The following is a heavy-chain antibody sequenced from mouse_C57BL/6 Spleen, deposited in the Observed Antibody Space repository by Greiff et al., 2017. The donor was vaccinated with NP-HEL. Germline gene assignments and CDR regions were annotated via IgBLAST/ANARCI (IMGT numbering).Heavy chain of an antibody. CDR3: ARDLGDYFDY. D-gene: IGHD3-1*01. Sequence: VQLKESGPGLVAPSQSLSITCTVSGFSLTSYAISWVRQPPGKGLEWLGVLWTGGGTNYNSALKSRLSISKDNSKSQVVLKMNSLQTDDTARYYCARDLGDYFDYWGQGTTLTVSS. CDR1: GFSLTSYA. V-gene: IGHV2-9-1*01. J-gene: IGHJ2*01. CDR2: LWTGGGT.